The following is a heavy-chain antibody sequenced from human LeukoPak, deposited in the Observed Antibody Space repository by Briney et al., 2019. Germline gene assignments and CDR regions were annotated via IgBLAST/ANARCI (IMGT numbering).Heavy chain of an antibody. CDR1: GFTFSSYN. CDR2: ISFDEGNK. Sequence: GGSLRLSCAASGFTFSSYNIHWVRQAPGKGLEWVSVISFDEGNKYYVDSAKGRFTISRDNSKKTLYLQMNSLRAEDTAVYYCAREYNSGWYGDWGQGTLVTVSS. CDR3: AREYNSGWYGD. J-gene: IGHJ1*01. D-gene: IGHD6-19*01. V-gene: IGHV3-30-3*01.